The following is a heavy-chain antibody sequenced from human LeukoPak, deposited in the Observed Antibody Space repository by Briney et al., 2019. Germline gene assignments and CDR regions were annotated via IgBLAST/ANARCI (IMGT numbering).Heavy chain of an antibody. CDR1: GGSISSSSYY. CDR2: IYYSGST. D-gene: IGHD2-2*02. J-gene: IGHJ4*02. CDR3: ARGGGFDCSSTSCYTQNLYADY. Sequence: SETLSLTCTVSGGSISSSSYYWGWNRQPPGKGLEWIGSIYYSGSTYYNPSLKSRVTISVDTSKNQFSLKLSSVTAADTAVYYCARGGGFDCSSTSCYTQNLYADYWGQGTLVTVSS. V-gene: IGHV4-39*07.